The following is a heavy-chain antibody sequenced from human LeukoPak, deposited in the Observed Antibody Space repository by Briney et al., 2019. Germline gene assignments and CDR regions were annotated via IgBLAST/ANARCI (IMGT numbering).Heavy chain of an antibody. Sequence: ASVKVSCKASGYTFTGYYMHWVRQAPGQGLEWMGWINSNSCGTNYAQKFQGRVTMTRHTSISTAYMELSRLRSDDTAVYYCARGYSNPHFDYWGQGTLVTVSS. CDR1: GYTFTGYY. V-gene: IGHV1-2*02. CDR3: ARGYSNPHFDY. CDR2: INSNSCGT. J-gene: IGHJ4*02. D-gene: IGHD4-11*01.